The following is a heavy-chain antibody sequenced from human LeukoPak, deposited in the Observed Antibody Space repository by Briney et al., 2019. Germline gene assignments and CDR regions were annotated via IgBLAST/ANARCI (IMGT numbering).Heavy chain of an antibody. J-gene: IGHJ4*02. CDR3: AREGSSTSCPDY. CDR2: IIPILGIA. V-gene: IGHV1-69*04. Sequence: SVKVSCKASGGTFSSYAISWVRQAPGQGLEWMGRIIPILGIANYAQKFQGRVTITADKSTSTAYMELSSLRSEDTAVYYCAREGSSTSCPDYWGQGTLVTVSS. CDR1: GGTFSSYA. D-gene: IGHD2-2*01.